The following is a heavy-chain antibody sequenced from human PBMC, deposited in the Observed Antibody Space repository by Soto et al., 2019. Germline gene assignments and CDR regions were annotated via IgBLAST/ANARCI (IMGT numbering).Heavy chain of an antibody. Sequence: QVQLVQSGAEVKKPGSSVKVSCKASGGTFSSYAISWVRQAPGQGLEWMGGIIPIFGTANYAQKFQGRVTITADESTSTAYMELSSLRSEDTAVYYCARSYCSGGSCYSAYYYGMDVWGQGTTVTVSS. CDR1: GGTFSSYA. CDR3: ARSYCSGGSCYSAYYYGMDV. J-gene: IGHJ6*02. V-gene: IGHV1-69*01. D-gene: IGHD2-15*01. CDR2: IIPIFGTA.